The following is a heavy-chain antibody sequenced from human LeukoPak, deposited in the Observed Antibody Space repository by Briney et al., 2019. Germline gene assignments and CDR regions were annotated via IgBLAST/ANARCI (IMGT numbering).Heavy chain of an antibody. J-gene: IGHJ6*03. V-gene: IGHV3-30*03. Sequence: GGSLRLSCAASGFTFSSYGMHWVRQAPGKGLEWVAVISYDGSNKYYADSVKGRFTISRDNSKNTLYLQMNSLRAEDTAVYYCARPGRRQQLAFHMDVWGKGTTVTVSS. CDR2: ISYDGSNK. D-gene: IGHD6-13*01. CDR1: GFTFSSYG. CDR3: ARPGRRQQLAFHMDV.